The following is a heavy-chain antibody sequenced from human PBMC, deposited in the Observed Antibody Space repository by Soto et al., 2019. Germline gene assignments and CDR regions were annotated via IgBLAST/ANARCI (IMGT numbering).Heavy chain of an antibody. Sequence: QVQLQESGPGLVKPSGTLSLTCAVSGGSISSSNWWSWVRQPPGKGLEWIGEIYHSGSTYYNPSLQSRVSISVDKSQHHLALKLSSVTAADTAVYYGARVWTTVTTWFDPWGQGTLVTVSS. CDR1: GGSISSSNW. CDR2: IYHSGST. V-gene: IGHV4-4*02. CDR3: ARVWTTVTTWFDP. J-gene: IGHJ5*02. D-gene: IGHD4-17*01.